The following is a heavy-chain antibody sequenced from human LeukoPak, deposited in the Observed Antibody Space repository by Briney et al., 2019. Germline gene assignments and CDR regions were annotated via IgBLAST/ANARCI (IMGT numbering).Heavy chain of an antibody. CDR3: AGGEDIVVVPAATESRTFDY. J-gene: IGHJ4*02. CDR2: INHSGST. D-gene: IGHD2-2*01. V-gene: IGHV4-34*01. Sequence: PSETLSLTCAVYGGSFSGYYWSWIRQPPGKGLEWIGEINHSGSTNYNPSLKSRVTISVDTSKNQFSLKLSSVTAADTAVYYCAGGEDIVVVPAATESRTFDYWGQGTLVTVSS. CDR1: GGSFSGYY.